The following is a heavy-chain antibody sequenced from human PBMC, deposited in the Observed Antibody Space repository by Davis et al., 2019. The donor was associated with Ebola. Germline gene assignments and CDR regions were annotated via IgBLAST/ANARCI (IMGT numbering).Heavy chain of an antibody. D-gene: IGHD1-7*01. CDR1: GFTFSSYA. J-gene: IGHJ5*02. Sequence: GESLKISCAASGFTFSSYAMSWVRQAPGKGLEWVSTISGGFDSTSTYYVDSVKGRFTISRDNAKNLLYLQLNNLRVEDTAVYYCARDRNRNYGWFDPWGQGTLVTVSS. CDR3: ARDRNRNYGWFDP. CDR2: ISGGFDSTST. V-gene: IGHV3-23*01.